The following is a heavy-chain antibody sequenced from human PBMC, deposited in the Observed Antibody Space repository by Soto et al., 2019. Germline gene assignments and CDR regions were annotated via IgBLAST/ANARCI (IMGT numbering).Heavy chain of an antibody. J-gene: IGHJ4*02. Sequence: PGVSLGLSFTASGFTFGDYSMSWFRQAPGKGLEWVGFIRSKAYGGTTEYAASVKGRFTISRDDSKSIAYLQMNSLKTEDTAVYYCTRSLGMVYAIYRFDYWGQGTLVTVSS. CDR3: TRSLGMVYAIYRFDY. D-gene: IGHD2-8*01. V-gene: IGHV3-49*03. CDR1: GFTFGDYS. CDR2: IRSKAYGGTT.